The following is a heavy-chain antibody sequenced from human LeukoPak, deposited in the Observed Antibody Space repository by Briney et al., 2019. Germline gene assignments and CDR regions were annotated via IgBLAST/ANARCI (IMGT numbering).Heavy chain of an antibody. Sequence: KASETLSLTCTVSTDSISSGNYYWGWVRQSPGQGLEWIGSIVSGGSTYHNPSLKSRVTMSIDTSNNQFSLKLSFVTAADTAVYYCARHRHYDFWSGRIDEPLDYWGQGTLVTVSS. CDR3: ARHRHYDFWSGRIDEPLDY. CDR2: IVSGGST. V-gene: IGHV4-39*01. CDR1: TDSISSGNYY. J-gene: IGHJ4*02. D-gene: IGHD3-3*01.